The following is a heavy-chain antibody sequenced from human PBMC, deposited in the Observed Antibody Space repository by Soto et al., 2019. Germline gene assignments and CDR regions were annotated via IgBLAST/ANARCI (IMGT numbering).Heavy chain of an antibody. CDR2: INAGNGNT. Sequence: ASVKVSYKASGYTFTSYAMHWVRQAPGQRLEWMGWINAGNGNTKYSQKFRGRVTITRDTSASTAYMELSSLRSEDTAVYYCARDSSGWSSFDYWGQGTLVTVSS. J-gene: IGHJ4*02. D-gene: IGHD6-19*01. CDR1: GYTFTSYA. V-gene: IGHV1-3*01. CDR3: ARDSSGWSSFDY.